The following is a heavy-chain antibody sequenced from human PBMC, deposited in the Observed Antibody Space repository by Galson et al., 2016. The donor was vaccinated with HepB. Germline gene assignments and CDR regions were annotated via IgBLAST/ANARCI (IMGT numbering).Heavy chain of an antibody. V-gene: IGHV3-21*01. CDR2: ISSNGDFI. J-gene: IGHJ3*01. CDR3: AKVPSMVRGF. Sequence: SLRLSCAASGISFSTFSMNWVRQAPGQGLEWLSSISSNGDFINYADSVKGRFTISRDNSKKTLYLQMNSLRAEDTAVYYCAKVPSMVRGFWGQGTMVTVSS. CDR1: GISFSTFS. D-gene: IGHD3-10*01.